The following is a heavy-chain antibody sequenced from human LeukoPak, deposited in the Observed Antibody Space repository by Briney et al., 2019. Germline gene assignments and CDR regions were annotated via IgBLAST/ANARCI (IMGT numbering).Heavy chain of an antibody. V-gene: IGHV7-4-1*02. Sequence: ASVKVSCTASGYTFSSCAINWVRQAPGQGLEYMGWIDTKTGNPTYAQGFTGRFVLSLDTSVSTAYLQISSLKAEDTAVYYCAIHPSDSSGYFSYWGQGALVTVSS. CDR1: GYTFSSCA. CDR3: AIHPSDSSGYFSY. D-gene: IGHD3-22*01. CDR2: IDTKTGNP. J-gene: IGHJ4*02.